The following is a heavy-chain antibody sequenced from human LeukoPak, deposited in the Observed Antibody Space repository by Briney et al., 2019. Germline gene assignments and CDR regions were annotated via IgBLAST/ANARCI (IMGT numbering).Heavy chain of an antibody. CDR3: ARDSRTDDYYYYGMDV. Sequence: KPSETLSLTCAVYGGSFSGYYWSWIRQPPGKGLEWIGEINHSGSTNYNPSLKSRVTISVDTSKNQFSLKLSSVTAADTAVYYCARDSRTDDYYYYGMDVWGQGTTVTVSS. CDR2: INHSGST. D-gene: IGHD6-13*01. V-gene: IGHV4-34*01. J-gene: IGHJ6*02. CDR1: GGSFSGYY.